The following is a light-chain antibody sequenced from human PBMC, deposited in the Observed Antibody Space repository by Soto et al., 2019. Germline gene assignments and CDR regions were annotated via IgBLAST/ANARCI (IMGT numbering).Light chain of an antibody. CDR2: DAA. V-gene: IGKV3-11*01. CDR1: QSVIIY. CDR3: QQRSNWPPWT. Sequence: EIALTQSPATLSLSPGERATLSCRSSQSVIIYLAWYQQKPRQEAPRLIYDAANRATGITARFSGSGSGTDFTLTISSLEPEDFAVYYCQQRSNWPPWTFGQGTKVDIK. J-gene: IGKJ1*01.